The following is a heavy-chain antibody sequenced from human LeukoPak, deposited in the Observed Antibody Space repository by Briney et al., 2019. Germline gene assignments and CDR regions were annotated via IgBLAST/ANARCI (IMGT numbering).Heavy chain of an antibody. CDR3: ASTGYCSGGSCYAGTDAFDI. J-gene: IGHJ3*02. D-gene: IGHD2-15*01. CDR2: INPSGGST. V-gene: IGHV1-46*01. Sequence: ASVKVSCKASGYTFTSYYRHWVRQAPGQGLEWMGIINPSGGSTSYAQKFQGRVTMTRDTSTSTVYMELSSLRSEDTAVYYCASTGYCSGGSCYAGTDAFDIWGQGTMVTVSS. CDR1: GYTFTSYY.